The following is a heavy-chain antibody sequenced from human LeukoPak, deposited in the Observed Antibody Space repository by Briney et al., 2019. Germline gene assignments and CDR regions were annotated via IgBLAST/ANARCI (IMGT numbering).Heavy chain of an antibody. CDR3: ARSSGYSGNDY. CDR2: IYSGGST. D-gene: IGHD5-12*01. CDR1: GFTVSSNY. J-gene: IGHJ4*02. V-gene: IGHV3-53*01. Sequence: VGSLRLSCAASGFTVSSNYMSWVRQAPGKGLEWVSVIYSGGSTYYADSVKGRFTISRDNSKNTLYLQMNSLRAEDTAVYYCARSSGYSGNDYWGQGTLVTVSS.